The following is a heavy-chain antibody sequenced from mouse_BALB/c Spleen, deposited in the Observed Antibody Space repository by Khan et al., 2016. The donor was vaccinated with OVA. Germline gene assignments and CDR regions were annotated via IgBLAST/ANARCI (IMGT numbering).Heavy chain of an antibody. CDR1: GFSLITYG. CDR2: IWSDGST. V-gene: IGHV2-4-1*01. J-gene: IGHJ3*01. D-gene: IGHD2-12*01. CDR3: ARNSYRYDFTY. Sequence: QVQLKQSGPGLVQPSQSLSITCTVSGFSLITYGVHWVRQSPGKGLEWLGVIWSDGSTDYNAAFISRLSITKDNSKSQVFFTMNSLQPDDTAIYXCARNSYRYDFTYWGRGTLVTVSA.